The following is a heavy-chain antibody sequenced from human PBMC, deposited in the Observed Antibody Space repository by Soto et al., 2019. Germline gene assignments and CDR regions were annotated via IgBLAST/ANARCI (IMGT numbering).Heavy chain of an antibody. CDR1: GGSFSGYY. CDR3: VWELLPLRNGLDV. CDR2: INHSGST. J-gene: IGHJ6*02. V-gene: IGHV4-34*01. D-gene: IGHD1-26*01. Sequence: SETLSLTCAVYGGSFSGYYWSWIRQPPGKGLEWIGEINHSGSTNYNPSLKSRVTISVDTSKNQFSLKLSSVTAADTAVYYCVWELLPLRNGLDVWGQGTTVTVSS.